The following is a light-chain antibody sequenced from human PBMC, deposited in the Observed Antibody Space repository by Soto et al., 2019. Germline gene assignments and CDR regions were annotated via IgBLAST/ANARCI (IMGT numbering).Light chain of an antibody. CDR1: SSDVGGYNY. Sequence: QSALTQPPSASGSPGQSVTISCTGMSSDVGGYNYVSWYQQHPGKAPKLMIYEFSKRPSGVPDRFSGSKSGNTASLTVSGLQAEDEADYYCSSYAGANSVVFGGGTKLTVL. CDR3: SSYAGANSVV. CDR2: EFS. V-gene: IGLV2-8*01. J-gene: IGLJ2*01.